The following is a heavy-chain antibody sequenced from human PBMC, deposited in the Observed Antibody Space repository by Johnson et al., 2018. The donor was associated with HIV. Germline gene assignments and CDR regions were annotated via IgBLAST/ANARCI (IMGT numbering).Heavy chain of an antibody. Sequence: QVQLVESGGGVVQPGRSLRLSCAASGFTFRSYAMHWVRQAPGKGLEWMAVIWYDASNKYYVDSVKGRFIISRDNAKISLYLQMNRLRVEDTAVYYCARDQYSSDWVGGGDAFDIWGQGTMVTVS. J-gene: IGHJ3*02. CDR2: IWYDASNK. V-gene: IGHV3-33*01. CDR1: GFTFRSYA. CDR3: ARDQYSSDWVGGGDAFDI. D-gene: IGHD6-19*01.